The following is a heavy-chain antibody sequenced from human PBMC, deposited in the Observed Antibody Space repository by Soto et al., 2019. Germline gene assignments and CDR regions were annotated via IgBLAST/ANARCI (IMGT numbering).Heavy chain of an antibody. CDR3: ARGYRLYYYYGMDV. CDR2: ISSSSSYI. J-gene: IGHJ6*02. Sequence: PGGSLRLSCAASGFTFSSYSMNWVRQDPGKGLEWVSSISSSSSYIYYADSVKGRFTIPRDNAKNSLYLQMNSLRAEDTAVYYCARGYRLYYYYGMDVWGQGTTVTVSS. D-gene: IGHD1-26*01. V-gene: IGHV3-21*01. CDR1: GFTFSSYS.